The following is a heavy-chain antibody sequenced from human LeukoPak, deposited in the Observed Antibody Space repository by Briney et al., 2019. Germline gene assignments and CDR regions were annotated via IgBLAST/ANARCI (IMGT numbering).Heavy chain of an antibody. V-gene: IGHV3-64*01. CDR3: ARGRTYYDFWSGYLDY. D-gene: IGHD3-3*01. Sequence: GGSLRLSCAASGFTFSSYAMHWVRQAPGKGLEYVSAISSNGGSKYYANSVKGRFTISRDNSKNTLYLQMGSLRAEDMAVYYCARGRTYYDFWSGYLDYWGQGTLVTVSS. CDR1: GFTFSSYA. CDR2: ISSNGGSK. J-gene: IGHJ4*02.